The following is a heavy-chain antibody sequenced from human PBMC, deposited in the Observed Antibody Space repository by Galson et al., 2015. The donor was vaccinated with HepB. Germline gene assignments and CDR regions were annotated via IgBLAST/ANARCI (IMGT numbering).Heavy chain of an antibody. CDR2: ISYDGSNK. D-gene: IGHD3-9*01. J-gene: IGHJ4*02. Sequence: SLRLSCAASGFTFSSYGMHWVRQAPGKGLEWVAVISYDGSNKYYADSVKGRFTISRDNSKNTLYLQMNSLRAEDTAVYYCAKEEGADYDILTGYYTAVYFDYWSQGTLVTVSS. CDR3: AKEEGADYDILTGYYTAVYFDY. V-gene: IGHV3-30*18. CDR1: GFTFSSYG.